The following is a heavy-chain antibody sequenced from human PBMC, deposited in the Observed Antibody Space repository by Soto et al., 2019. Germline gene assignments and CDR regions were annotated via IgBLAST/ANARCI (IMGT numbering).Heavy chain of an antibody. Sequence: ASVKVSCKASGGTFSSYAISWVRQAPGQGLEWMGGIIPIFGTANYAQKFQGRVTITADESTSTAYMELSSLRSEDTAVYYCARGSSYYYYYYGMDVWGQGTTVTVSS. CDR1: GGTFSSYA. J-gene: IGHJ6*02. CDR3: ARGSSYYYYYYGMDV. V-gene: IGHV1-69*13. D-gene: IGHD6-6*01. CDR2: IIPIFGTA.